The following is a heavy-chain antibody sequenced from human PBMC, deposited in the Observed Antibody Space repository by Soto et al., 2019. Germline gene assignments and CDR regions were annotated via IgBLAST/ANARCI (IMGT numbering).Heavy chain of an antibody. CDR1: GFTFSSYG. V-gene: IGHV3-30*18. CDR2: ISYDGSNK. Sequence: QVQLVESGGGVVQPGRSLRLSCAASGFTFSSYGMHWVRQAPGKGLEWVAVISYDGSNKYYADSVKGRFTISRDNSKNTLYLQMNSLRAEDTAVYYCAKGGPDIVAPDYWGQGTLVTVSS. J-gene: IGHJ4*02. D-gene: IGHD5-12*01. CDR3: AKGGPDIVAPDY.